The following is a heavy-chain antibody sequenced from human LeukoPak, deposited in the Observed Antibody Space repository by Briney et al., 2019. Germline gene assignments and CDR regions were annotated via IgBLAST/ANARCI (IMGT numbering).Heavy chain of an antibody. D-gene: IGHD3-10*01. Sequence: PSETLSLTCTVSGGSISSSSYYWGWIRQPPGKGLEWIGSIYYSGSTYYNPSLKSRVTISVDTSKNQFSLKLSSVTAADTAVYYCAREYMVRGVIITWGQGTLVTVSS. CDR3: AREYMVRGVIIT. J-gene: IGHJ4*02. CDR1: GGSISSSSYY. CDR2: IYYSGST. V-gene: IGHV4-39*07.